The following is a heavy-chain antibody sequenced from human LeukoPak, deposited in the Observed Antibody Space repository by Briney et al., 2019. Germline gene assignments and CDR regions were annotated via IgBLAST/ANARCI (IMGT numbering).Heavy chain of an antibody. CDR1: GGTFSSYA. CDR2: IIPIFGTA. CDR3: ARGHGSGSILAFDI. J-gene: IGHJ3*02. Sequence: ASVKVSCKASGGTFSSYAISWVRQAPGQGLEWKGGIIPIFGTANYAQKFQGRVTITTDESTSTAYMELSSLRSEDTAVYYCARGHGSGSILAFDIWGQGTMVTVSS. D-gene: IGHD3-10*01. V-gene: IGHV1-69*05.